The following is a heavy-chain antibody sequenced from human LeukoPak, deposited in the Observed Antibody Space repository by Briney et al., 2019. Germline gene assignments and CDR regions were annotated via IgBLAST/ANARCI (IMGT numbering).Heavy chain of an antibody. J-gene: IGHJ4*01. CDR1: GFTFSNSA. V-gene: IGHV3-23*01. Sequence: GGSLRLSCAASGFTFSNSAMTWVRQAPGKGLEWVSTISGSGITTYYEDSLKGRFTISRDNSKNTLYLQMNTLRAEDSALYYCAKGIYSSGWSYFDYWGHGTLVTVSS. D-gene: IGHD6-19*01. CDR2: ISGSGITT. CDR3: AKGIYSSGWSYFDY.